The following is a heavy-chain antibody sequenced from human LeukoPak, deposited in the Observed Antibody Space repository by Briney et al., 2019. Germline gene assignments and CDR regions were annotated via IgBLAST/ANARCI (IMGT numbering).Heavy chain of an antibody. CDR1: GGSFSGYY. V-gene: IGHV4-34*01. CDR3: AHTYYDILTGECFFDY. CDR2: INHSGST. D-gene: IGHD3-9*01. Sequence: TSETLSLTCAVYGGSFSGYYWSWIRQPPGKRLEWIGEINHSGSTNYNPSLKSRVTISVDTSKNQFSLKLSSVTAADTAVYYCAHTYYDILTGECFFDYWGQGTLVTVSS. J-gene: IGHJ4*02.